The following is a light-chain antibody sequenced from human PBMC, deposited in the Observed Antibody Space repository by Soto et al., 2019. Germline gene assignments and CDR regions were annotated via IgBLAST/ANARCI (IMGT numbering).Light chain of an antibody. CDR3: QQYGSSRST. CDR2: GAS. J-gene: IGKJ4*01. CDR1: QSVSSSY. Sequence: EIVLTQSPGTLSLSPGERATLSCRASQSVSSSYLAWYQQKPGQAPRLLIYGASSRATGIPDRFSGSGSGTDFTLTISRLEPEDFAVYYCQQYGSSRSTFGGGTKVGIK. V-gene: IGKV3-20*01.